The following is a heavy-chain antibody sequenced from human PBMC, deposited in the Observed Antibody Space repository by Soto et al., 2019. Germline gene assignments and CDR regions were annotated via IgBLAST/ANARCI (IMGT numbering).Heavy chain of an antibody. CDR3: ARDLMACIAAAGRSIFDY. CDR1: GYTFNSYC. CDR2: INPSGGST. V-gene: IGHV1-46*02. Sequence: ASVKVSCKASGYTFNSYCMHWVRKAHGQGLEWLGIINPSGGSTSYAQKFQGRVTMTRDTSTSTVYMELSSLRSEDTAVYYCARDLMACIAAAGRSIFDYWG. J-gene: IGHJ4*01. D-gene: IGHD6-13*01.